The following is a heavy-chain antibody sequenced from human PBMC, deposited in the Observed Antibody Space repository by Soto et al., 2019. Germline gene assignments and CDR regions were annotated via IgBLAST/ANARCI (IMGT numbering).Heavy chain of an antibody. CDR3: TRLSIDYYYYYYMDV. J-gene: IGHJ6*03. CDR2: IRSKAYGGTT. V-gene: IGHV3-49*03. CDR1: GFTFGDYA. Sequence: GGSLRLSCTASGFTFGDYAMSWFRQAPGKGLEWVGFIRSKAYGGTTEYAASVKGRFTISRDDSKSIAYLQMNSLKTEDTAVYYCTRLSIDYYYYYYMDVWGKGTTVTVSS. D-gene: IGHD3-16*02.